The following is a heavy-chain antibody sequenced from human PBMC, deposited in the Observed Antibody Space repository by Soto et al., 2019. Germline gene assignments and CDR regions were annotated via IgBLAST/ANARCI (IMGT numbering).Heavy chain of an antibody. CDR2: IIPIFGKA. D-gene: IGHD1-26*01. CDR1: GGTFSSYA. Sequence: SVKVSCKASGGTFSSYAISWVRQAPGQGLEWMGGIIPIFGKANYAQKFQGRVTITADESTSTAYMELSSLRSEDTAVYYCASVVGATTGSFDYWGQGTLVTVSS. J-gene: IGHJ4*02. V-gene: IGHV1-69*13. CDR3: ASVVGATTGSFDY.